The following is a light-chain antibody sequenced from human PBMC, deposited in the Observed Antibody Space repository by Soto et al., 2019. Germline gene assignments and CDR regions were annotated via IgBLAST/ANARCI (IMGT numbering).Light chain of an antibody. CDR3: QQSNNWPFT. Sequence: EIVMTQSPATLSVSPGQRATLSCRASQTVGSDLAWYQQKPGQPPRLLIYGASTRATGIPARFSCRGSGTEFALTISSLESEDFAVYYCQQSNNWPFTFGGGTKVEIK. J-gene: IGKJ4*01. V-gene: IGKV3-15*01. CDR1: QTVGSD. CDR2: GAS.